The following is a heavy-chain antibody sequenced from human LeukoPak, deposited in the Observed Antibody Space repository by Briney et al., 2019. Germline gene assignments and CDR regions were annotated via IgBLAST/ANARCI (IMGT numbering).Heavy chain of an antibody. CDR1: GFTVSSNY. V-gene: IGHV3-53*01. J-gene: IGHJ4*02. CDR2: IYSGRST. CDR3: ARRAGAYSHPYDY. D-gene: IGHD4/OR15-4a*01. Sequence: GGSLRLSCAASGFTVSSNYMTWVRQAPGKGLEWVSIIYSGRSTYYADSVKGRFTISRDNSKNTLYLQMNSLRAEDTAVYYCARRAGAYSHPYDYWGQGTLVTVSS.